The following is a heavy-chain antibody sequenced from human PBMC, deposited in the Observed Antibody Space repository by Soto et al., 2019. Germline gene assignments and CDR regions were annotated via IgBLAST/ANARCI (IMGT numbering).Heavy chain of an antibody. D-gene: IGHD3-3*01. CDR2: ISGSGGST. Sequence: EVQLLESGGGLVQPGGSLRLSCAASGFTFSSYAMSWVRQAPGKGLEWVSAISGSGGSTYYADSVKGRFTISRDNSKNTLYLQMNSLRAEETAVYYCAKDREGGTYYDFLSGYSVTRGYWGQGTLVTVSS. V-gene: IGHV3-23*01. CDR3: AKDREGGTYYDFLSGYSVTRGY. J-gene: IGHJ4*02. CDR1: GFTFSSYA.